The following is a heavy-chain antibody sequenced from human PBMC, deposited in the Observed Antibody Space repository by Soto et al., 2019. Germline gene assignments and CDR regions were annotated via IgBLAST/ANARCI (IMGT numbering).Heavy chain of an antibody. CDR1: GFSISSNY. D-gene: IGHD1-26*01. V-gene: IGHV3-53*02. CDR2: TFRGGNT. Sequence: ELQLVETGGGLIQTGGSLRLSCAASGFSISSNYIAWVRQPPGKGLEWVSTTFRGGNTEYAASVKGRCSISRDNYKNTLYLQMDNLRVEDTAVYYCARKPPSSIEGWAFGMDVWGQGTTVSVSS. J-gene: IGHJ6*02. CDR3: ARKPPSSIEGWAFGMDV.